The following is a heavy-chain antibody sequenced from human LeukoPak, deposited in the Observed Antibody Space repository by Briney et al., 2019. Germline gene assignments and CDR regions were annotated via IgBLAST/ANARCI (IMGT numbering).Heavy chain of an antibody. Sequence: SETLSLTCTVSVGSLSSYYWSWIRQPPGRGLEWVGQIYYSGSTNYNPPLKSRVTIPVHTSKHQFSLMLRSVAAADTAVYYSASTNYTPSLKTRVTISVDSSKTELSLKLRSVTAADTAVYYCARGMITMVRGVIPNAFDIWGQATMATVFS. D-gene: IGHD3-16*02. CDR1: VGSLSSYY. V-gene: IGHV4-59*01. J-gene: IGHJ3*02. CDR2: IYYSGST. CDR3: ASTNYTPSLKTRVTISVDSSKTELSLKLRSVTAADTAVYYCARGMITMVRGVIPNAFDI.